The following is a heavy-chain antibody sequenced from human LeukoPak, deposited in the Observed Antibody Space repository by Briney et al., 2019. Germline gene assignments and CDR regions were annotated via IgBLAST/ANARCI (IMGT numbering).Heavy chain of an antibody. V-gene: IGHV3-7*03. J-gene: IGHJ4*02. CDR3: ATEAPAAAFDY. CDR1: GFTFSSYW. CDR2: MKQDGSEI. D-gene: IGHD6-13*01. Sequence: GGSLRLSCAASGFTFSSYWMTWVRQAPGKGLEWVAYMKQDGSEIYYVDSVKGRFTISRDNANNSLYLQMNSLRAEDTAVYYCATEAPAAAFDYWGQGTLVTVSS.